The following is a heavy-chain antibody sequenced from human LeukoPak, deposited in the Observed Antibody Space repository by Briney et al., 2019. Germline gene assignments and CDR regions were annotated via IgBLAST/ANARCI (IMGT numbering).Heavy chain of an antibody. D-gene: IGHD2-15*01. CDR1: GFTFSRYG. Sequence: AGGSLRLSCAASGFTFSRYGMHWVRQAPGKGLEWVAFIRYDGSNKYYADSVKGRFTISRDNSRNTLYLQMNSLRAEDTAVYYCARPAHLYCSGGSCYAGYYGMDVWGQGTTVTVSS. CDR3: ARPAHLYCSGGSCYAGYYGMDV. J-gene: IGHJ6*02. CDR2: IRYDGSNK. V-gene: IGHV3-30*02.